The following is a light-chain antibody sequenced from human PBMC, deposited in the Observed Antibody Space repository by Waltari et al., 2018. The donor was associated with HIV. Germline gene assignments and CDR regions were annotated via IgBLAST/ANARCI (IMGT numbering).Light chain of an antibody. V-gene: IGLV2-23*01. Sequence: QSALTQPASVSGSPGQSITISCPGTSSDIGNYNLVSWYQQHPGKAPKLIIYETIKRPSGVSDRISGSKSANTASLTISGLQADDEADYYCSSYGGSSKWLFGGGTKLTVL. J-gene: IGLJ2*01. CDR2: ETI. CDR1: SSDIGNYNL. CDR3: SSYGGSSKWL.